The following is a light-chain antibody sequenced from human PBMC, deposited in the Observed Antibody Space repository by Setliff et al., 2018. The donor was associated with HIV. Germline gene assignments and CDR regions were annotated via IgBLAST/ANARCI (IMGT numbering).Light chain of an antibody. CDR3: SSYAITNTLP. CDR2: EVS. Sequence: QSVLTQPASVSGSPGQSITISCTGASSDVGSYNYVSWYQQHPGKAPKLMISEVSNRPSGVSNRFSGSKSDNTASLTISGLQAEDEGDYYCSSYAITNTLPFGTGTKGTV. J-gene: IGLJ1*01. V-gene: IGLV2-14*01. CDR1: SSDVGSYNY.